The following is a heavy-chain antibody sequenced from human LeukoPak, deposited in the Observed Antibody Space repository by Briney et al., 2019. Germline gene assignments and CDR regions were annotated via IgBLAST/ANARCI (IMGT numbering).Heavy chain of an antibody. V-gene: IGHV4-59*08. J-gene: IGHJ4*02. CDR1: GGSISSYY. CDR2: IYYSGST. Sequence: SETLSLTCTVSGGSISSYYWSWIRQPQGKGLEWIGYIYYSGSTNYNPSLKSRVTISVDTSKNQFSLKLSSVTAADTAVYYCARSPAAGTFIFDYWGQGTLVTVSS. D-gene: IGHD6-13*01. CDR3: ARSPAAGTFIFDY.